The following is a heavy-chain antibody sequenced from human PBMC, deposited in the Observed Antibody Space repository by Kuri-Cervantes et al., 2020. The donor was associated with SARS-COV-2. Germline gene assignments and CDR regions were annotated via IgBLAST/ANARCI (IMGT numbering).Heavy chain of an antibody. CDR3: ARSSSYSSGWYPFDY. Sequence: ESLKISCAASGFTVSSNYMSWVRQPPGKGLEWIGYIYYSGSTNYNPSLKSRVTISVDTSKNQFSLKLSSVTAADTAVYYCARSSSYSSGWYPFDYWGQGTLVTVSS. D-gene: IGHD6-19*01. V-gene: IGHV4-59*02. CDR2: IYYSGST. J-gene: IGHJ4*02. CDR1: GFTVSSNY.